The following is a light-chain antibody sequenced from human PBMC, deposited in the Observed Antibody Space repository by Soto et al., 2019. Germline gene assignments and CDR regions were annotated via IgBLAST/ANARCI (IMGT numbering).Light chain of an antibody. Sequence: EVVMTQSPATLSVSPGDRATLSCRASQNVHSDLAWYQQKPGQAPRLLIFDSSTGDTDVPLTVTGGGSGTDFSLTISSLQSEDFAVYYCHQYSDWPLTFGGGTKVEIK. CDR3: HQYSDWPLT. CDR2: DSS. V-gene: IGKV3-15*01. CDR1: QNVHSD. J-gene: IGKJ4*01.